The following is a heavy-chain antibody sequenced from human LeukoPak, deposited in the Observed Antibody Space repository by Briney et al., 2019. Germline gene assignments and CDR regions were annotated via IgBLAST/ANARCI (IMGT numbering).Heavy chain of an antibody. CDR2: INPNSGGT. Sequence: ASVKVSCKASGYTFTSYYMHWVRQAPGQGLEWMGIINPNSGGTNYAQKFQGRVTMTRDTSISTAYMELSRLRSDDTAVYYCARDVLAIAAAGTFDYWGQGTLVTVSS. J-gene: IGHJ4*02. D-gene: IGHD6-13*01. CDR3: ARDVLAIAAAGTFDY. V-gene: IGHV1-2*02. CDR1: GYTFTSYY.